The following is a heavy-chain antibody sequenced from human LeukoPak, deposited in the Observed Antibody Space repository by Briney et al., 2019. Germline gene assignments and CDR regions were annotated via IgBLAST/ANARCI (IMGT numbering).Heavy chain of an antibody. D-gene: IGHD2-2*01. Sequence: PGGSLRLSCAASGFTFSSYAMSWVRQAPGKGLEWVSAISGSGGSTYYADSVKGRFTISRDNSKNTLYLQMNSLRAEDTAVYYCVGCSGTSCSFFGYWGQGTLVTVSS. CDR2: ISGSGGST. J-gene: IGHJ4*02. CDR3: VGCSGTSCSFFGY. V-gene: IGHV3-23*01. CDR1: GFTFSSYA.